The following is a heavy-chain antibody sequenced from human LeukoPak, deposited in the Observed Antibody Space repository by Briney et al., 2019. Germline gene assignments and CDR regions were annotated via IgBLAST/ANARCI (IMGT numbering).Heavy chain of an antibody. CDR1: GFTFSSYW. CDR2: IKQDGSEK. D-gene: IGHD3-22*01. Sequence: GGSLRLSCAASGFTFSSYWMSWVRQAPGKGLEWVANIKQDGSEKYYVDSVKGRFTISRDDAKNSLYLQMNSLRAEDTAVYYCARVGYYYDSSGYYYGDYFDYWGQGTLVTVSS. V-gene: IGHV3-7*01. J-gene: IGHJ4*02. CDR3: ARVGYYYDSSGYYYGDYFDY.